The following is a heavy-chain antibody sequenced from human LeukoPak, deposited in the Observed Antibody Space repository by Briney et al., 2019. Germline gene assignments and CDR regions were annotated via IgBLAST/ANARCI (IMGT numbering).Heavy chain of an antibody. V-gene: IGHV4-4*07. J-gene: IGHJ4*02. D-gene: IGHD6-13*01. CDR1: GGSISSYY. CDR3: ARVVPAAGTGYFDY. Sequence: SETLSLTCTVSGGSISSYYWNWLRQPAGKGLEWIGRIKMSGSTNYNPSLKSRVTMSLDTSKNQFSLKLSSVTAADTAVYYCARVVPAAGTGYFDYWGQGTLVTVSS. CDR2: IKMSGST.